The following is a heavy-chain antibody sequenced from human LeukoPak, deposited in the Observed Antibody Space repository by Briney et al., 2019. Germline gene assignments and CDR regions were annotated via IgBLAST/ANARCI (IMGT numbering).Heavy chain of an antibody. D-gene: IGHD3-22*01. CDR3: AREYYDSSGYPGDY. CDR2: INPNSGGT. V-gene: IGHV1-2*02. J-gene: IGHJ4*02. CDR1: GYTFTDYY. Sequence: ASVKVSCKASGYTFTDYYMHWVRQAPGQGLEWMGWINPNSGGTNYAQKFQGRVTMTRDTSISTAYMELSRLRSDDTAVYYCAREYYDSSGYPGDYWGQGTLVTVSS.